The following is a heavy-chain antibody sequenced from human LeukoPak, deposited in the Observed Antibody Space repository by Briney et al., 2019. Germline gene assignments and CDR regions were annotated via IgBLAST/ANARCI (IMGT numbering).Heavy chain of an antibody. J-gene: IGHJ1*01. CDR3: AKDAQRGFDYSNSLQN. CDR1: GFTFSHYG. D-gene: IGHD4-11*01. CDR2: IWSDGSDK. V-gene: IGHV3-33*06. Sequence: QPGGSLRLSCAASGFTFSHYGMHWVRQTPGAGLEWVAVIWSDGSDKYYAKSVKGRFTISRDNSKNSLFLQMNSLRAEDTAVYYCAKDAQRGFDYSNSLQNWGQGILVTVSS.